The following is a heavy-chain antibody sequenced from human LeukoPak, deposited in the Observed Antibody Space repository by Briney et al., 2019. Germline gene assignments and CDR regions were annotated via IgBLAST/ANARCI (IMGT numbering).Heavy chain of an antibody. CDR1: GGSISSSNYY. CDR3: ASPPAGLGGYFDY. J-gene: IGHJ4*02. D-gene: IGHD6-19*01. V-gene: IGHV4-39*01. Sequence: SETLSLTCTVSGGSISSSNYYWGWIRQPPGKGLEWVGSIYYSGSTYYNPSLKSRVAISVDTSKNQFSLKLRSVIAADTAVYHCASPPAGLGGYFDYWGQGTLVTVSS. CDR2: IYYSGST.